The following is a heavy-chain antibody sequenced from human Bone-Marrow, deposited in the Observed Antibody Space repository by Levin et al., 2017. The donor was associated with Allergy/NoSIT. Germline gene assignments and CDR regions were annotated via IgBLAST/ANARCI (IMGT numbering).Heavy chain of an antibody. J-gene: IGHJ3*02. CDR2: INVDGSDT. CDR1: GFTLRDHW. D-gene: IGHD1-26*01. V-gene: IGHV3-74*01. Sequence: GASVKVSCEASGFTLRDHWMHWVRQAPGKGMVWVSLINVDGSDTTYADSVKGRFTVSRDNAKNTMYLQMNSLRAEDTAVYYCASLSWGAFDIWGEGTVVTVAS. CDR3: ASLSWGAFDI.